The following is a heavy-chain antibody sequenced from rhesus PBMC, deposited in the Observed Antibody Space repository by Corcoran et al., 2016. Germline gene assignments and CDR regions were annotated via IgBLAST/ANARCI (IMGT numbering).Heavy chain of an antibody. CDR3: AREERWELQDRSYYFDY. CDR2: IYGNSAIT. V-gene: IGHV4-73*01. Sequence: QVQLQQWGEGLVKPSETLSLTCAVYGGSISGYYYWSWIRQPPGKGLEWIGYIYGNSAITNYNPSLKNRVTISKDTSKNQFSLKLSSVTAADTAVYYCAREERWELQDRSYYFDYWGQGVLVTVSS. CDR1: GGSISGYYY. D-gene: IGHD1-44*02. J-gene: IGHJ4*01.